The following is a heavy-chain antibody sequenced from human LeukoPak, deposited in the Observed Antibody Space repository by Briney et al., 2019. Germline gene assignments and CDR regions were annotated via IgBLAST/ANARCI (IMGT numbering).Heavy chain of an antibody. J-gene: IGHJ4*02. CDR1: GFTFSSYW. CDR3: ARVTQSWNDILTGYYPAEIDY. V-gene: IGHV3-74*01. CDR2: INSDGSST. Sequence: GGSLRLSCAASGFTFSSYWMHWVRQAPGKGLVWVSRINSDGSSTSYADSVKGRFTTSRDNAKNSLYLQMNSLRAEDTAVYYCARVTQSWNDILTGYYPAEIDYWGQGTLVTVSS. D-gene: IGHD3-9*01.